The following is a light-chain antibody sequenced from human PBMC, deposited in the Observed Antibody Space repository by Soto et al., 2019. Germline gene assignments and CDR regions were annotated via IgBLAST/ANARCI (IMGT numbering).Light chain of an antibody. Sequence: EIVLTQSPGTLSLSPGETATLSCRTSQTISRDDLAWYQQRPGQAPRLLVSATSRRATGIPDRFYGYGSGTDFTLTISSREPEDFGVYYCYQYYTSPHTFGPGTRVDIK. CDR1: QTISRDD. CDR2: ATS. CDR3: YQYYTSPHT. J-gene: IGKJ3*01. V-gene: IGKV3-20*01.